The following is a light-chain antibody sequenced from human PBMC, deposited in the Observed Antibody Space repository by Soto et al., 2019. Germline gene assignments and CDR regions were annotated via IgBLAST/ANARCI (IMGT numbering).Light chain of an antibody. Sequence: EIVLTQSPGTLSLSPGERGTLSCRASQNLGTLYLAWFQQKSGQAPRLLIYDASNRATGIPARFSGSGSGTDFTLTISSLEPEDFAVYYCQQYGSSPRTFGQGTKVDTK. V-gene: IGKV3-20*01. J-gene: IGKJ1*01. CDR1: QNLGTLY. CDR3: QQYGSSPRT. CDR2: DAS.